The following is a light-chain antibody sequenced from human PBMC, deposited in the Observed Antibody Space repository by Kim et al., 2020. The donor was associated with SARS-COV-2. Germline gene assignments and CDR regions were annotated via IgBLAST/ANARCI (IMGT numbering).Light chain of an antibody. J-gene: IGLJ2*01. Sequence: VAWGTTVSIRCQGDSLRSYYATWYQQKPGQAPKVVIYGKDNRPSGVPDRFAGSSSGNTAYLTITGTQAGDEADYYCNSRDSNDYVVFGGGTKVTVL. CDR3: NSRDSNDYVV. V-gene: IGLV3-19*01. CDR2: GKD. CDR1: SLRSYY.